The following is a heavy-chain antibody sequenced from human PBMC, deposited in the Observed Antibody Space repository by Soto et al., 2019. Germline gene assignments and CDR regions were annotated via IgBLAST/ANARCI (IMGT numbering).Heavy chain of an antibody. CDR3: ARDSGGSGSYYGY. CDR2: IYHSGST. J-gene: IGHJ4*02. Sequence: SETLSLTCAVSGGSISSGGYSWSWIRQPPGKGLEWIGYIYHSGSTYYNPSLKSRVTISVDRSKNQFSLKLSSVTAADTAVYYCARDSGGSGSYYGYWGQGTLVTSPQ. D-gene: IGHD3-10*01. CDR1: GGSISSGGYS. V-gene: IGHV4-30-2*01.